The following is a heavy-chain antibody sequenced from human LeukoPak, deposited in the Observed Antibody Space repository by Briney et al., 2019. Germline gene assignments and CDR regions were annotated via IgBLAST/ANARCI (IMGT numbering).Heavy chain of an antibody. CDR3: ARGGVGDRLAY. Sequence: PSETLSLTCAVYSGSYSGDYWTWIRQPPGKGLEWIGEINTSGSTTYNPSLMSRATMSLDTSKNQFSLKLTSVTAADTAVYYCARGGVGDRLAYWGQGTLVTVSS. D-gene: IGHD2-8*01. CDR2: INTSGST. J-gene: IGHJ4*02. CDR1: SGSYSGDY. V-gene: IGHV4-34*01.